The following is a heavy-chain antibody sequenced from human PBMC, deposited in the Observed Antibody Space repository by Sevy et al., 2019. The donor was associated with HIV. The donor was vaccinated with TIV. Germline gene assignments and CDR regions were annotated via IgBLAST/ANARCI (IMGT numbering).Heavy chain of an antibody. Sequence: GGSLRLSCAASGFTFASYSLHWVRQAPGKGLEWVSLISQAYDGNKKYYTDSVRGRFTISRDDSKSTLYLQLNSLRAEDTAVYYCARDNNAYSFLDYWGQGTLVTVSS. V-gene: IGHV3-30-3*01. D-gene: IGHD3-16*01. CDR3: ARDNNAYSFLDY. CDR1: GFTFASYS. J-gene: IGHJ4*02. CDR2: ISQAYDGNKK.